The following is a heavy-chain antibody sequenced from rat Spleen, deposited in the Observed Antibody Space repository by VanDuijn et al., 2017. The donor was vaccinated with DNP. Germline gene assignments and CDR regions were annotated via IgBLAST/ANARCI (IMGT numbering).Heavy chain of an antibody. J-gene: IGHJ1*01. V-gene: IGHV5-25*01. CDR2: ISTSGSRT. D-gene: IGHD5-1*01. CDR1: GFTFSNYY. Sequence: EVQLVESGGGLVQPGRSLKLSCAASGFTFSNYYMAWVRQAPKKGLEWVATISTSGSRTYYPDSVKGRFTISRDNAKSSLYLQMNSLKSEDTATYYCARRTGRGYFDFWGPGTMVTVSS. CDR3: ARRTGRGYFDF.